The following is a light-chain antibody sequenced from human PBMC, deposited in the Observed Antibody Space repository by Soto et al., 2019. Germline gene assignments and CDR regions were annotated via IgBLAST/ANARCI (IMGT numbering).Light chain of an antibody. CDR1: QSVNIY. CDR3: HQYDTIVQT. J-gene: IGKJ1*01. CDR2: DAS. V-gene: IGKV3D-15*01. Sequence: EIVMTQSPATLSVSPGERATLSCRASQSVNIYLAWYQQKPGQPPRLLIYDASTRATATPERFSGSGSGTDFTLTISRLEPEDFAVYYCHQYDTIVQTFGQGTKVDIK.